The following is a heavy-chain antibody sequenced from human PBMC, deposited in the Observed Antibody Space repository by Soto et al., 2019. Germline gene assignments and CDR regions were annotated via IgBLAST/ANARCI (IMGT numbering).Heavy chain of an antibody. CDR1: GLTFGDYA. CDR2: IRSKAYGGTT. CDR3: TRVDYRSGWYLYYYYPGMDV. D-gene: IGHD6-19*01. Sequence: GGSLRLSCTASGLTFGDYAMSWFRQAPGKGLEWVGFIRSKAYGGTTEYAASVKGRFTISRDDSKSIAYLQMNSLKTEDTAVYYCTRVDYRSGWYLYYYYPGMDVWGQGTTVTVSS. J-gene: IGHJ6*02. V-gene: IGHV3-49*03.